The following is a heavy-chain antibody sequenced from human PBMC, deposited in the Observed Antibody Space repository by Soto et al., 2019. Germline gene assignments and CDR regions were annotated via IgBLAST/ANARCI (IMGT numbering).Heavy chain of an antibody. V-gene: IGHV1-69*01. Sequence: QVQLVQSGAEVKKPGSSVKVSCKASGGTFSSYAISWVRQAPGQGLEWMGGIIPIFGTANYAQKFQGRVTITADESTSTAYMELSSLRSEDTAVYYCARAENYDSSGYYPYFDYWGQGTLVTVSS. J-gene: IGHJ4*02. D-gene: IGHD3-22*01. CDR3: ARAENYDSSGYYPYFDY. CDR2: IIPIFGTA. CDR1: GGTFSSYA.